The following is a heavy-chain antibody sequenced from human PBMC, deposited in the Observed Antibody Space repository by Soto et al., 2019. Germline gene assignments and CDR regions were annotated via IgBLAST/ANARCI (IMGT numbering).Heavy chain of an antibody. CDR2: INPSGGST. V-gene: IGHV1-46*01. D-gene: IGHD3-3*01. CDR1: GYTFTSYY. Sequence: ASVKVSCKASGYTFTSYYMHWVRQAPGQGLEWMGIINPSGGSTSYAQKFQGRVTMTRDTSTSTVYMELSSLRSEDTAVYYCARPLLYYDFWSGYSENYYYYYGMDVWGQGTTVTVS. J-gene: IGHJ6*02. CDR3: ARPLLYYDFWSGYSENYYYYYGMDV.